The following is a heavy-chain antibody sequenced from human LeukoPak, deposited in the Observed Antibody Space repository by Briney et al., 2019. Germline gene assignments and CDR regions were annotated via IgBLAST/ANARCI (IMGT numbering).Heavy chain of an antibody. D-gene: IGHD3-3*01. CDR1: GYTFTSYY. J-gene: IGHJ4*02. CDR2: INPSGGST. CDR3: ARTRSVLRFLEWLFLGPFDY. Sequence: ASVKVSCKASGYTFTSYYMHWVRQAPGQGHEWMGIINPSGGSTSYAQKFQGRVTMTRDTSTSTVYMELSSLRSEDTAVYYCARTRSVLRFLEWLFLGPFDYWGQGTLVTVSS. V-gene: IGHV1-46*01.